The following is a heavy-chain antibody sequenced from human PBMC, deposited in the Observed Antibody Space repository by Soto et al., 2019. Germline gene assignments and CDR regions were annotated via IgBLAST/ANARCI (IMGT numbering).Heavy chain of an antibody. CDR2: IYYSGST. V-gene: IGHV4-39*01. J-gene: IGHJ5*02. CDR1: GGSISSSSYY. CDR3: ARLGGGGSGDNWFDP. Sequence: SETLSLTCTVSGGSISSSSYYWGWIRQPPGKGLEWIGSIYYSGSTYYNPSLKSRVTISVDTSKNQFSLKLSSVTAADTAVYYCARLGGGGSGDNWFDPWGQGTLVT. D-gene: IGHD3-10*01.